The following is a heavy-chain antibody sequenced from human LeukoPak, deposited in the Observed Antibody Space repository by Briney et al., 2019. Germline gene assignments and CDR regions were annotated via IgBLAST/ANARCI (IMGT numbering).Heavy chain of an antibody. CDR1: GGTFSSYA. V-gene: IGHV1-69*04. CDR3: ARGAVAALISDY. Sequence: ASVKVSCKASGGTFSSYAISWVRQAPGQGLEWMGRIIPILGIANYAQKFQGRVTITADKSTSTAYMELSSLRSEDTAVYYCARGAVAALISDYWGQGTLVTVSS. D-gene: IGHD6-13*01. J-gene: IGHJ4*02. CDR2: IIPILGIA.